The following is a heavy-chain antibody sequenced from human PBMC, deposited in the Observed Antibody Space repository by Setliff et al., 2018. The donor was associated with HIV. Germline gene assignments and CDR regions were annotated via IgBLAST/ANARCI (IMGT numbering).Heavy chain of an antibody. CDR1: GYGFTTYY. CDR3: ARLHDCGGDCYFDY. V-gene: IGHV5-51*01. Sequence: GESLKISCQGSGYGFTTYYIGWVRQMPGKGLEWMGLVYPRDSKAQYSPSFEGQVTFSVDTSISTAYLHRSSLKASDTAIYYCARLHDCGGDCYFDYWGQGTMVTVSS. J-gene: IGHJ4*02. D-gene: IGHD2-21*02. CDR2: VYPRDSKA.